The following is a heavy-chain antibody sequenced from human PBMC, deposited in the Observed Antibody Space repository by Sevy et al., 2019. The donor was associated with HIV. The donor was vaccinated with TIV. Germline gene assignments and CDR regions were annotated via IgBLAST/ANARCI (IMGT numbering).Heavy chain of an antibody. CDR3: ARDPRMYGDYLLAYFDS. CDR1: GFTPSTYG. J-gene: IGHJ4*02. Sequence: GGSLRLSCTASGFTPSTYGMHWVRQAPGKGLEWVAEIGYDGSNKYYADSVKGRFTISRDNSKNTVFLQMDSLRVEDTAVYYCARDPRMYGDYLLAYFDSWGQGTLVTVSS. CDR2: IGYDGSNK. D-gene: IGHD2-8*01. V-gene: IGHV3-33*01.